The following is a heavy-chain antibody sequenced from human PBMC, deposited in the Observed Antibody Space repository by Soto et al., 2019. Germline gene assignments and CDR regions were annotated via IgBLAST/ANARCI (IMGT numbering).Heavy chain of an antibody. CDR2: ISGSGGST. Sequence: GGSLRLSCAASGFTFSSYAMSWVRQAPGKGLEWVSAISGSGGSTYYADSVKGRFTISRDNSKNTLYLQMNSLRAEDTAVYYCASQRRETTVTTRPRSRMDVWGQGTTVTVSS. J-gene: IGHJ6*02. CDR1: GFTFSSYA. D-gene: IGHD4-17*01. CDR3: ASQRRETTVTTRPRSRMDV. V-gene: IGHV3-23*01.